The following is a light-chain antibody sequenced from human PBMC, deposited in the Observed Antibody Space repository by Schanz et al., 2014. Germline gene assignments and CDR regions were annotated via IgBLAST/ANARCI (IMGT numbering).Light chain of an antibody. V-gene: IGLV1-40*01. CDR1: SSNIGAGYG. Sequence: QSVLTQPPSVSGAPGQRVTISCTGSSSNIGAGYGVHWYQQFPGTAPKLLIYANNNRPSGVPDRISGSKSGTSASLAITGLQAEDEADYYCQSFDSSLRDVFGGGTKLTVL. J-gene: IGLJ3*02. CDR2: ANN. CDR3: QSFDSSLRDV.